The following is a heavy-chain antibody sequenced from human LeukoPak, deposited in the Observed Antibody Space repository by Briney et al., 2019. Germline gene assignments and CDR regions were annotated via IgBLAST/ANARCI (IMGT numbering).Heavy chain of an antibody. Sequence: ASVKVSCKASGYTFTSYDINWVRQATGQGLEWMGWMNPNSGNTGYARKFQGRVTITRNTSISTAYMELSSLRSEDTAVYYCARTQYGDYELTTCGQGTLVTVSS. D-gene: IGHD4-17*01. CDR3: ARTQYGDYELTT. CDR1: GYTFTSYD. CDR2: MNPNSGNT. J-gene: IGHJ5*02. V-gene: IGHV1-8*03.